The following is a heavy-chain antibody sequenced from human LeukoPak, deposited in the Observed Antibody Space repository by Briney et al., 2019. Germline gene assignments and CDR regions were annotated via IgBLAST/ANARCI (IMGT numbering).Heavy chain of an antibody. J-gene: IGHJ4*02. V-gene: IGHV4-59*08. D-gene: IGHD2-8*02. CDR3: AGHHPRNTVDF. CDR2: ISHSGST. Sequence: SETLSLTCTVSGGSISSYYWSWIRQPPGKGLEWIGYISHSGSTNYSPSLKSRVTISLDTSKNQFSLKLSSVTAADTAVYYCAGHHPRNTVDFWGQGTLVAVSS. CDR1: GGSISSYY.